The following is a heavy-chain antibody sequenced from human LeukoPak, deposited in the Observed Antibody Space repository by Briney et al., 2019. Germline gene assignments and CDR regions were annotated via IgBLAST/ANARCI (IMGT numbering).Heavy chain of an antibody. CDR1: GYTFTGYY. CDR3: ARGGGYCSSTSCYGGSDY. D-gene: IGHD2-2*03. J-gene: IGHJ4*02. Sequence: ASVKVSCKASGYTFTGYYMHWERQAPGQGLEWMGWINPNSGGTNYAQKFQGRVTMTRDTSISTAYMELSRLRSDDTAVYYCARGGGYCSSTSCYGGSDYWGQGTLVTVSS. CDR2: INPNSGGT. V-gene: IGHV1-2*02.